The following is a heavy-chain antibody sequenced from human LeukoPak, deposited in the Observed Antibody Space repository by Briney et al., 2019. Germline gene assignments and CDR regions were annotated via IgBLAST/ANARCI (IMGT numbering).Heavy chain of an antibody. CDR2: IIPILGIA. Sequence: SVKVSCKASGGTFSSYTISWVRQAPGQGLEWMGRIIPILGIANYAQKFQGRVTITADKSTSTAYMELSSLRSEDTAVYYCARDVQYGSGSYYNTNRTSWGQGTLVTVSS. J-gene: IGHJ5*02. CDR3: ARDVQYGSGSYYNTNRTS. D-gene: IGHD3-10*01. V-gene: IGHV1-69*04. CDR1: GGTFSSYT.